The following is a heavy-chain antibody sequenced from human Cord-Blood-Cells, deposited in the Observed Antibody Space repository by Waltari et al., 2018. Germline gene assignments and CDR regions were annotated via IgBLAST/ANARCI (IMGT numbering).Heavy chain of an antibody. CDR3: ARDSYCSGGSCYYYGMDV. D-gene: IGHD2-15*01. J-gene: IGHJ6*02. CDR2: IYSGGST. V-gene: IGHV3-66*01. CDR1: GFTVSRNY. Sequence: EVQLVESGGGLVQPGGSLRLSCAASGFTVSRNYMSWVLQVPGKGLEWVSVIYSGGSTYYADSVKGRFTISRDNSKNTLYLQMNSLRAEDTAVYYCARDSYCSGGSCYYYGMDVWGQGTTVTVSS.